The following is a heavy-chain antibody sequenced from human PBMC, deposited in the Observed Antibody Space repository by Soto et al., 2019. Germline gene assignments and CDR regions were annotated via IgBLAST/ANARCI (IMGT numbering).Heavy chain of an antibody. Sequence: QVQLVQSGAEVKKPGASVKVSCKASGYTFTSYYMHWVRQAPGQGLEWMGIINPSGGSTSYAQKCQGRVTMTRDTSTSTVYMELSSLRSEDTAVYYCARGYYDSSGPHYYYYGMDVWGQGTTVTVSS. V-gene: IGHV1-46*01. J-gene: IGHJ6*02. D-gene: IGHD3-22*01. CDR3: ARGYYDSSGPHYYYYGMDV. CDR1: GYTFTSYY. CDR2: INPSGGST.